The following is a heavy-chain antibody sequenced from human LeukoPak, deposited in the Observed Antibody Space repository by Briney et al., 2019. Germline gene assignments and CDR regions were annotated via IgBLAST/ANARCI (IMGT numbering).Heavy chain of an antibody. V-gene: IGHV3-23*01. D-gene: IGHD5-12*01. J-gene: IGHJ4*02. CDR1: GFTVSSTY. CDR2: ISGSGGST. Sequence: GGSLRLSCAASGFTVSSTYMSWVRQAPGKGLEWVSAISGSGGSTYYADSVKGRFTISRDNSKNTLYLQMNSLRAEDTAAYYCAKASVGLVADYWGQGTLVTVSS. CDR3: AKASVGLVADY.